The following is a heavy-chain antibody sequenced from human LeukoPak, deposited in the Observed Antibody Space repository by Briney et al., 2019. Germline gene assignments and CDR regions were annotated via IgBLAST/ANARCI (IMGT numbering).Heavy chain of an antibody. V-gene: IGHV1-2*02. CDR3: ARRGRRLGKYAFDI. J-gene: IGHJ3*02. CDR1: GYTFTGYY. D-gene: IGHD3-16*01. Sequence: ASVKVSCKASGYTFTGYYMHWVRQAPGQGLEWMGWINPNSGGTNYAQKFQGRVTMTRDTSISTAYMELSRLRSDDTAVYYCARRGRRLGKYAFDIWDQGTMVTVSS. CDR2: INPNSGGT.